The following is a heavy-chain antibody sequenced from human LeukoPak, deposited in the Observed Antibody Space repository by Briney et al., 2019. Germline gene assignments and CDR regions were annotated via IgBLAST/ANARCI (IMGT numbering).Heavy chain of an antibody. CDR1: GGTFSSYA. Sequence: SVKVSCKASGGTFSSYAISWVRQAPGQGLEWMGGIIPIFGTANYAQKFQGRVTITTDESTSTAYMELSSLRSEDTAVYYCARGHSSGWYGLVYFDYWGQGTLVTVSS. CDR3: ARGHSSGWYGLVYFDY. CDR2: IIPIFGTA. D-gene: IGHD6-19*01. J-gene: IGHJ4*02. V-gene: IGHV1-69*05.